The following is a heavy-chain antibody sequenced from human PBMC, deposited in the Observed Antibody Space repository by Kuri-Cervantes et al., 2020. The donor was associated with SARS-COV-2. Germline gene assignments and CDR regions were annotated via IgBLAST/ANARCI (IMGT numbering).Heavy chain of an antibody. CDR2: IYYSGST. J-gene: IGHJ3*02. V-gene: IGHV4-59*01. CDR3: ARGTYYDFWSGYSNAFDI. CDR1: GGSFSGYY. D-gene: IGHD3-3*01. Sequence: SETLSLTCSVSGGSFSGYYWSWIRQPPGKGLEWIGYIYYSGSTNYNPSLKSRVTISVDTSKNQFSLKLSSVTAADTAVYYCARGTYYDFWSGYSNAFDIWGQGTMVTVSS.